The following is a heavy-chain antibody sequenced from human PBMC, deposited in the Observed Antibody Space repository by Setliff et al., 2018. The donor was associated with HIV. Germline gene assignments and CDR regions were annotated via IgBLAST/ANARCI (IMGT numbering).Heavy chain of an antibody. CDR1: GGSISSSNW. CDR2: IYHSGTT. D-gene: IGHD2-8*01. J-gene: IGHJ5*02. Sequence: SETLSLTCAVSGGSISSSNWWSWVRQPPEKGLEWIGEIYHSGTTNYNPSLNSRVTISVDKSKNQFSLNLSSVTAADTAVYYCARVYCSNGVCYMNWFDPWGQGTLVTVS. CDR3: ARVYCSNGVCYMNWFDP. V-gene: IGHV4-4*02.